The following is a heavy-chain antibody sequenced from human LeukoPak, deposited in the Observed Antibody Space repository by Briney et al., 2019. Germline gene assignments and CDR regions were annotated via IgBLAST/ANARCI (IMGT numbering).Heavy chain of an antibody. J-gene: IGHJ4*02. V-gene: IGHV3-9*01. CDR3: AKAGWFGELRLGYFDY. Sequence: GGSLRLSCAASGFTFDDYAMHWVRHAPGKGLEWVSGISWNSGSIGYADSVKGRFTIYRDNAKNPLYLQMNSLRAEDTALYYCAKAGWFGELRLGYFDYWGQGTLVTVSS. CDR2: ISWNSGSI. D-gene: IGHD3-10*01. CDR1: GFTFDDYA.